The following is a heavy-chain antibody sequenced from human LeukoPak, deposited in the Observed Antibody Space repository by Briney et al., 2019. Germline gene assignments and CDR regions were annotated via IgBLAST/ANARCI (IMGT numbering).Heavy chain of an antibody. V-gene: IGHV1-8*02. CDR3: ARSNYYDSSGTQYYFDY. Sequence: ASVKVSCKASGYTFTSYDINWVRQATGQGLEWMGWMNPNSGNTGYAQKFQGRVTMTRDTSTSTVYMELSSLRSEDTAVYYCARSNYYDSSGTQYYFDYWGQGTLVTVSS. CDR1: GYTFTSYD. D-gene: IGHD3-22*01. J-gene: IGHJ4*02. CDR2: MNPNSGNT.